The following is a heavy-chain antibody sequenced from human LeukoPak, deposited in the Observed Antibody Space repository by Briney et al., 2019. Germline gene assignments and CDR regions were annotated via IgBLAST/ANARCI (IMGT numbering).Heavy chain of an antibody. CDR2: INPSGGST. CDR3: ARAPSSGWYGNYYYYYIDV. J-gene: IGHJ6*03. D-gene: IGHD6-19*01. V-gene: IGHV1-46*01. Sequence: ASVKVSCKASGYTFTSYYMHWVRQAPGQGLEWMGIINPSGGSTSYAQKFQGRVTMTRDTSTSTVYMELSSLRSEDTAVYYCARAPSSGWYGNYYYYYIDVWGKGTTVTVSS. CDR1: GYTFTSYY.